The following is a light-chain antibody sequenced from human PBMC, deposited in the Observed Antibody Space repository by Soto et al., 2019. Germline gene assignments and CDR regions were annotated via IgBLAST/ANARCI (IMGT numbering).Light chain of an antibody. V-gene: IGLV1-40*01. CDR3: QSYDRSLRACV. CDR1: NSNIGSDYG. Sequence: QSVLTQPRSVSGAPGQRVTICCTGTNSNIGSDYGVHWYQQFPGTAPKLLIYGNSNRPSGVPDRFSGSKSGTSASLAITGLQAEDEADYYCQSYDRSLRACVFGTGTKVTVL. J-gene: IGLJ1*01. CDR2: GNS.